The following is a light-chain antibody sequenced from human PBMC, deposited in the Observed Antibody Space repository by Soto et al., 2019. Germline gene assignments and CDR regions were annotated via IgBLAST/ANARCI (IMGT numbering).Light chain of an antibody. J-gene: IGKJ1*01. Sequence: DIQMTQSPSTLSASIGDRVTITCRASQSISNWVAWYQQKPGKAPNLLIYDASILEGGVPSRFSGSGSGTEFTLTISSLQRDDFATYYCQQYNTYSPAWTFGQGTKVEIK. CDR3: QQYNTYSPAWT. CDR1: QSISNW. V-gene: IGKV1-5*01. CDR2: DAS.